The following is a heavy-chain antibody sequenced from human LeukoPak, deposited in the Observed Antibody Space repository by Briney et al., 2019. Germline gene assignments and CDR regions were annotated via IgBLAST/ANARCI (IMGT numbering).Heavy chain of an antibody. CDR2: IFYSGST. Sequence: SETLSLTCTVSGGSIRSYYWSWIRQPPGKGLEWIGNIFYSGSTNYNPSLKSRVTISVDASKNQFSLKLSSVTAADTAVYYCARDLYTYFDFWSGTIGYYYGLDVWGQGTTVTVSS. J-gene: IGHJ6*02. D-gene: IGHD3-3*01. CDR1: GGSIRSYY. V-gene: IGHV4-59*01. CDR3: ARDLYTYFDFWSGTIGYYYGLDV.